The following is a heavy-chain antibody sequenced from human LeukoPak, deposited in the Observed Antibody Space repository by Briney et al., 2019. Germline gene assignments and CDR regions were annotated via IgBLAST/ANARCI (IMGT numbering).Heavy chain of an antibody. CDR3: MGYYYDSSGYPY. D-gene: IGHD3-22*01. Sequence: SETLSLTCAVYVGSFSGYYWSLIRQPPGKGLEWIGEINHSGSTNYNPSLKSRVTISVDTSKNQFSLKLSSVTAADTAVYYCMGYYYDSSGYPYWGLGTLVTVSS. CDR1: VGSFSGYY. CDR2: INHSGST. J-gene: IGHJ4*02. V-gene: IGHV4-34*03.